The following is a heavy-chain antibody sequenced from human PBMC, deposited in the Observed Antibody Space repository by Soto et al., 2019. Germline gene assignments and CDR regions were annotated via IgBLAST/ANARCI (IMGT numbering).Heavy chain of an antibody. CDR3: TRGYTGYAQAGLDS. D-gene: IGHD5-12*01. Sequence: GGSLRLSCAASGFTFSIYSMNWVRQAPGKGLEWASYITSSGSATYYADTVKGRFTISRDNAKNSLYLQMNSLRAEDTAVYYCTRGYTGYAQAGLDSWGQGTLVTVSS. V-gene: IGHV3-48*01. CDR2: ITSSGSAT. CDR1: GFTFSIYS. J-gene: IGHJ4*02.